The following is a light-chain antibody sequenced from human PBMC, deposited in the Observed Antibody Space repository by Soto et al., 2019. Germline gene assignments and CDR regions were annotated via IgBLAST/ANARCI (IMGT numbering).Light chain of an antibody. CDR2: GNN. CDR3: AAWDGSLNNVL. Sequence: QSVLTQPPSASGTPGQRVTISCSGSGCRLGTNTVNWYRQLPGTAPKLLIYGNNQRPSGVPDRFSGSKSGTSASLAISGLQSEDEAEYYCAAWDGSLNNVLFGGGTKLTVL. J-gene: IGLJ2*01. V-gene: IGLV1-44*01. CDR1: GCRLGTNT.